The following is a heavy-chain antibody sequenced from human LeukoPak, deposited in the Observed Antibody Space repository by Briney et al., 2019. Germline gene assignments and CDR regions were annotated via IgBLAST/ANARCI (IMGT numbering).Heavy chain of an antibody. Sequence: SETLSLTCTVSGGSISSYYWSWLRQPAGKGLEWIGRIYSSGSTNYSPSLKSRVTMSVDTSKNQFSLKLSSVTAADTAVYYCARVDTAMVIDYWGQGTLVTVSS. CDR1: GGSISSYY. J-gene: IGHJ4*02. V-gene: IGHV4-4*07. CDR3: ARVDTAMVIDY. D-gene: IGHD5-18*01. CDR2: IYSSGST.